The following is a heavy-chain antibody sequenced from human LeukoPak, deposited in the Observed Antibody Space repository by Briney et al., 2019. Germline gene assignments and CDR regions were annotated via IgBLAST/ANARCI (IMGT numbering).Heavy chain of an antibody. Sequence: SETLSLTCTVSGGSINNYYWNWIRQPPGEGLEWIGYIHYSGSTNFNPSLKSRVAISVDTSKNQFSLKLSSVTAADTAVYYCARHLIPAAPRDYWGQGTLVTVSS. D-gene: IGHD2-2*01. CDR1: GGSINNYY. CDR2: IHYSGST. J-gene: IGHJ4*02. CDR3: ARHLIPAAPRDY. V-gene: IGHV4-59*08.